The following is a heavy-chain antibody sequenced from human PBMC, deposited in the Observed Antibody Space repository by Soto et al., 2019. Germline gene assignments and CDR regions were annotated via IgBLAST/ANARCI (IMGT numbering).Heavy chain of an antibody. V-gene: IGHV3-30-3*01. Sequence: PGGSLRLSCAASGFTFSSYAMHWVRQAPGKGLEWVAVISYDGSNKYYADSVKGRFTISRDNSKNTLYLQMNSLRAEDTAVYYCARDLKDIVVVPAAMVSYYYGMDVWGQGTTVTVSS. D-gene: IGHD2-2*01. CDR3: ARDLKDIVVVPAAMVSYYYGMDV. CDR2: ISYDGSNK. CDR1: GFTFSSYA. J-gene: IGHJ6*02.